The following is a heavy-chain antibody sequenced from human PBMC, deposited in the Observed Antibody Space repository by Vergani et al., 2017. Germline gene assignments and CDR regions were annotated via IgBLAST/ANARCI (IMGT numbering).Heavy chain of an antibody. CDR1: GFTFSSYA. CDR2: ISGSGGST. J-gene: IGHJ4*02. Sequence: EVQLLESGGGLVQPGGSLRLSCAASGFTFSSYAMSWVRQAPGKGLEWVSAISGSGGSTYYADSVKGRFTISRDNSKNTLYLQMNSLRAEGTAVHYCAKDRPLMWLSSHYWGQGTLVTVSS. V-gene: IGHV3-23*01. D-gene: IGHD3-22*01. CDR3: AKDRPLMWLSSHY.